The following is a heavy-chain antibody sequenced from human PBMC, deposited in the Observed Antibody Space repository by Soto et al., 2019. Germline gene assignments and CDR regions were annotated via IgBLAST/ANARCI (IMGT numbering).Heavy chain of an antibody. V-gene: IGHV4-30-2*01. D-gene: IGHD5-18*01. J-gene: IGHJ4*02. CDR1: GCSIISGGYS. CDR3: DSLRRGYSYGFDY. CDR2: IYHSGST. Sequence: TLSLTCAVSGCSIISGGYSWIWSRQPPGKGLEWIGYIYHSGSTYYNPSLKSRVTISVDRSKNQFSLKLSSVTAADTAVYYCDSLRRGYSYGFDYWGQGTLVTVPS.